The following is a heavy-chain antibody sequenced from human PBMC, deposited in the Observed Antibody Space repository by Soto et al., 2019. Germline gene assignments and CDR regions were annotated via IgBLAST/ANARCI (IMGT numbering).Heavy chain of an antibody. V-gene: IGHV5-51*01. CDR3: AALGYCSGGSCHWAFDI. Sequence: GESLKLSCKGSGYSFTSYWIGWVRQMPGKGLEWMGIIYPGDSDTRYSPSFQGQVTISADKSISTAYLQWSSLKASDTAMYYCAALGYCSGGSCHWAFDIWGQGTMVSV. CDR2: IYPGDSDT. J-gene: IGHJ3*02. CDR1: GYSFTSYW. D-gene: IGHD2-15*01.